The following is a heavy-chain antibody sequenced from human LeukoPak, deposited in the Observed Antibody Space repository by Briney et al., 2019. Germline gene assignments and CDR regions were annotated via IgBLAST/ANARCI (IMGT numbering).Heavy chain of an antibody. CDR3: AAYYCGGDCYFLDAFDI. J-gene: IGHJ3*02. CDR2: ISAYNGNT. Sequence: GASVKVSCKASGYTFTSYGISWVRQAPGQGLEWMGWISAYNGNTNYAQKFQGRVTMTEDTSTDTAYMELSSLRSEDTAVYYCAAYYCGGDCYFLDAFDIWGQGTMVTVSS. D-gene: IGHD2-21*01. CDR1: GYTFTSYG. V-gene: IGHV1-18*01.